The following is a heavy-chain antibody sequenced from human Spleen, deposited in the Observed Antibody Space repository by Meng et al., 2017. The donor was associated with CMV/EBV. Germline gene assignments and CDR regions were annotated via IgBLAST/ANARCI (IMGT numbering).Heavy chain of an antibody. V-gene: IGHV1-69*05. CDR3: ARDGITMVRGDGMDV. D-gene: IGHD3-10*01. J-gene: IGHJ6*02. Sequence: SVKVSCKASGGTFSDYSVSWVRQAPGQGLEWIGGSIPIFGTTNYAQKFQGRVTITTDESTSTAYMELSSLRSEDTAVYYCARDGITMVRGDGMDVWGQGTTVTVSS. CDR1: GGTFSDYS. CDR2: SIPIFGTT.